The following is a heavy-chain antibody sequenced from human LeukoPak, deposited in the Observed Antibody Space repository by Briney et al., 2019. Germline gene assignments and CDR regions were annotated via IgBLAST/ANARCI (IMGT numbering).Heavy chain of an antibody. CDR3: AKDRSCTNDICHGDFDY. V-gene: IGHV3-23*01. J-gene: IGHJ4*02. Sequence: GGSLRLSCAASGFTFSTYWMHWVRQAPGKGLEWASSISGSGGSTYSADSVKGRFTISRDNSKNTLYLQMNSLRAEDTALYYCAKDRSCTNDICHGDFDYWGQGTLVTVSS. D-gene: IGHD2-8*01. CDR2: ISGSGGST. CDR1: GFTFSTYW.